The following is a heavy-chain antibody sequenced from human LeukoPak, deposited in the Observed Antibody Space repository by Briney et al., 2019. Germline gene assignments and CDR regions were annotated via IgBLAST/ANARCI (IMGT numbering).Heavy chain of an antibody. CDR3: ARGKGIAVSSFDS. Sequence: PSETLSLTCAVSGYSITSGYYWGWIRQPPGKGLEWVSSISSSSTYIDYACSVKGRFTTSRDDAKNSLYLQMNSLRAEDTALYYCARGKGIAVSSFDSWGQGTLVTVSS. CDR1: GYSITSGYY. CDR2: ISSSSTYI. D-gene: IGHD6-19*01. V-gene: IGHV3-11*03. J-gene: IGHJ4*02.